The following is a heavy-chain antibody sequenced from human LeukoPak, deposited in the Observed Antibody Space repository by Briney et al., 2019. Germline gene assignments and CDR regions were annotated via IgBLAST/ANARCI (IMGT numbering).Heavy chain of an antibody. D-gene: IGHD2-2*01. CDR2: ISSSSSYI. Sequence: PGGSLRLPCAASGFTFSSYSMNWVRQAPGKGLEWVSSISSSSSYIYYADSVKGRFTISRDNAKNSLYLQMNSLRAEDTAVYYCAREMYCSSTSCYDYYYYGMDVWGQGTTVTVSS. CDR1: GFTFSSYS. V-gene: IGHV3-21*01. CDR3: AREMYCSSTSCYDYYYYGMDV. J-gene: IGHJ6*02.